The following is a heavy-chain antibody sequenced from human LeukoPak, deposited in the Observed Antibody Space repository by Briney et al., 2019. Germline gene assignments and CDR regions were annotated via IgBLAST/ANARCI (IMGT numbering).Heavy chain of an antibody. CDR1: GFTFSSYA. V-gene: IGHV3-74*01. J-gene: IGHJ4*02. CDR2: INTDGSST. D-gene: IGHD3-3*01. CDR3: ARESYDFWSSSTPFDY. Sequence: GGSLRLSCAASGFTFSSYAMSWVRQAPGKGLVWVSRINTDGSSTTYADSVKGRFTISRDNAKNRLYLQMNSLRAEDTAIYYCARESYDFWSSSTPFDYWGQGTLVTVSS.